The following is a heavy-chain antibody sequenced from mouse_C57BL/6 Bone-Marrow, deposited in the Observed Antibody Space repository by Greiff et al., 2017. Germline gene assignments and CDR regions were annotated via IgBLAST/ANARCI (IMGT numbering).Heavy chain of an antibody. Sequence: QVQLQQPGAELVRPGSSVKLSCKASGYTFTSYWMDWVKQRPGQGLEWIGNIYPSDSETHYNQKFKDKATLTVDKSSSTAYMQLSSLTSEDSAVYYCARGITTVVAKLSYWYFDGWGTGTTVTVAS. CDR1: GYTFTSYW. D-gene: IGHD1-1*01. CDR3: ARGITTVVAKLSYWYFDG. J-gene: IGHJ1*03. V-gene: IGHV1-61*01. CDR2: IYPSDSET.